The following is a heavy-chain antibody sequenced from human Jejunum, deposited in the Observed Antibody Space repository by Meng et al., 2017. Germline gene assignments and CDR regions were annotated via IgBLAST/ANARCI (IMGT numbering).Heavy chain of an antibody. J-gene: IGHJ4*02. CDR3: VREGGDGLFIGQPPLYPYPDY. Sequence: CVAVIWYDGSNEYYADSVKGRFTISRDNSKNTLYLQMNSLRAEDTAVYYCVREGGDGLFIGQPPLYPYPDYWGQGTLVTVSS. D-gene: IGHD2-21*01. V-gene: IGHV3-33*01. CDR2: IWYDGSNE.